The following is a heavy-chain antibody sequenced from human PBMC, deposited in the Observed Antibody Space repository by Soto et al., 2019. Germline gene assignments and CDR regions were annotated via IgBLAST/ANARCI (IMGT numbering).Heavy chain of an antibody. J-gene: IGHJ4*02. D-gene: IGHD6-13*01. V-gene: IGHV3-43D*04. CDR1: GFTFDDYA. CDR2: ISWDGGST. CDR3: AKDLNIAAAGPFDY. Sequence: PGGVLKLSXAASGFTFDDYAMHWVRQAPGKGLEWVPLISWDGGSTYYADSVKGRFTISRDNSKNSLYLQMNSLRAEDTALYYCAKDLNIAAAGPFDYWGQGTLVTVSS.